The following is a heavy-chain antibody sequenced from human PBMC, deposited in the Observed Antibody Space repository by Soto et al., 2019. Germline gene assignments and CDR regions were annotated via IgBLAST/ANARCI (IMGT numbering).Heavy chain of an antibody. CDR3: ARTSRFDC. CDR2: IYYSGST. D-gene: IGHD6-6*01. J-gene: IGHJ4*02. CDR1: GDSISSGDYY. Sequence: SETLSLTCTVSGDSISSGDYYWSWIRQPPGKGLEWIGLIYYSGSTHYNPSLKSRLIISVNTSKNQLSLKLTSATAADTAVYYCARTSRFDCWGQGTLVTVSS. V-gene: IGHV4-30-4*01.